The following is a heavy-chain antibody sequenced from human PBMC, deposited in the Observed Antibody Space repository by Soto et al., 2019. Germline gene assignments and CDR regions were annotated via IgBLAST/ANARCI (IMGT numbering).Heavy chain of an antibody. CDR1: GYSFTSYW. CDR2: IYPGDSDT. Sequence: GESLKISCKGSGYSFTSYWIGWVRQMPGKGLEWMGIIYPGDSDTRYSPSFQGQVTISADKSISTAYLQWSSLKASDTAMYYCARDPGFSDYYYYGMDVWGQGTTVTVSS. CDR3: ARDPGFSDYYYYGMDV. J-gene: IGHJ6*02. D-gene: IGHD2-15*01. V-gene: IGHV5-51*01.